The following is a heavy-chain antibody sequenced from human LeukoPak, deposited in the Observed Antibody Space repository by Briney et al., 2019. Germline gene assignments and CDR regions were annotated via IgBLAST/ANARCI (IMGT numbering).Heavy chain of an antibody. Sequence: GASVKVSCKASGDTFSFINYSITWVRQAPGQGLEWMGWMNPHSGNTGYAQKFQGRFTITKNASISTAYMELNSLRSEDTAVYYCVCSVVDGGGLDYWGQGTLVTVSS. CDR3: VCSVVDGGGLDY. J-gene: IGHJ4*02. D-gene: IGHD3-22*01. V-gene: IGHV1-8*02. CDR1: GDTFSFINYS. CDR2: MNPHSGNT.